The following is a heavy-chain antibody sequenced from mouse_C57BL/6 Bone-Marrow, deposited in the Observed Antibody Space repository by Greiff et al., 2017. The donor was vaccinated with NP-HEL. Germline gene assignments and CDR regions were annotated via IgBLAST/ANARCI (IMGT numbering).Heavy chain of an antibody. J-gene: IGHJ1*03. Sequence: VQLQQSGAELARPGASVKLSCKASGYTFTSYGISWVKQRTGQGLEWIGEIYPRSGNTYYNEKFKGKATLTADKSSSTAYMELRSLTSEDSAVYFCARFAVVAPYWYFDVWGTGTTVTVSS. V-gene: IGHV1-81*01. D-gene: IGHD1-1*01. CDR1: GYTFTSYG. CDR2: IYPRSGNT. CDR3: ARFAVVAPYWYFDV.